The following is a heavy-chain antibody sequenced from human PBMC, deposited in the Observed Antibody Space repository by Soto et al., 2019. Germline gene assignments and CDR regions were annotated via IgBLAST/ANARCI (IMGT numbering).Heavy chain of an antibody. CDR1: GGTFSSYA. CDR3: ARVGLGVFGIVGATLYFDY. J-gene: IGHJ4*02. V-gene: IGHV1-69*01. D-gene: IGHD1-26*01. CDR2: IIPIFGTA. Sequence: QVQLVQSGAEVKKPGSSVKVSCKASGGTFSSYAISWVRQAPGQGLEWMGGIIPIFGTANYAQKFQGRVTITAEESTSTAYMELSSLRSEDTAVYDCARVGLGVFGIVGATLYFDYLGQGTLVTVSS.